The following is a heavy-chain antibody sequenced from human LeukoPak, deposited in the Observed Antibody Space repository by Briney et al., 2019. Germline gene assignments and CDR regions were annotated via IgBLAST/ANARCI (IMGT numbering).Heavy chain of an antibody. CDR3: AREGYCSGGSCYSGPLGY. V-gene: IGHV3-7*01. CDR1: GFTFSTHW. D-gene: IGHD2-15*01. Sequence: PGGSLRLSCAASGFTFSTHWMSWVRQAPGKGLEWVANIKQDGSEKYYVDSVKGRFTISRDNAKNSLYLQMNSLRAEDTAVYYCAREGYCSGGSCYSGPLGYWGQGTLVTVSS. J-gene: IGHJ4*02. CDR2: IKQDGSEK.